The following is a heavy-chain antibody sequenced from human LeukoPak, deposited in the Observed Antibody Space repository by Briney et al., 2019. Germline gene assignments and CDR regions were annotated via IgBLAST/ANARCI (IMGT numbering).Heavy chain of an antibody. CDR1: GYTFTGYY. Sequence: ASVKVSCKASGYTFTGYYMHWVRQAPGQGLEWMGIINPSGGSTSYAQKFQGRVTMTRDMSTSTVYMELSSLRSEDTAVYYCARDSSSDEGPFDYWGQGTLVTVSS. D-gene: IGHD6-6*01. CDR2: INPSGGST. V-gene: IGHV1-46*01. J-gene: IGHJ4*02. CDR3: ARDSSSDEGPFDY.